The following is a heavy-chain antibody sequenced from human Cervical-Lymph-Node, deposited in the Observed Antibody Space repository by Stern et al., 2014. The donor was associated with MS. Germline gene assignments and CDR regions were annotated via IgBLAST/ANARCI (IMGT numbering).Heavy chain of an antibody. CDR3: AKDFGWLVRYFDY. V-gene: IGHV3-23*04. D-gene: IGHD6-19*01. J-gene: IGHJ4*02. CDR1: GFTFSSYA. Sequence: EVQLVESGGGLVQPGGSLRLSCAASGFTFSSYAMSWVRQAPGKGLERVSGISGSGGSTYYADSVKGRFTISRDNSKNTLYLQMNSLRAEDTAVYYCAKDFGWLVRYFDYWGQGTLVTVSS. CDR2: ISGSGGST.